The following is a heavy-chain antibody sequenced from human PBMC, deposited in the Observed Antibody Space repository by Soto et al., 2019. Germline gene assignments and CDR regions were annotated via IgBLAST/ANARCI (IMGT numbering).Heavy chain of an antibody. D-gene: IGHD2-15*01. Sequence: ASVKVSCKASGYTFTSYGISWVRQAPGQGLEWMGWISAYNGNTNYAQKLQGRVTMTTDTSTSTAYMELRSLRSDDTAVYYCARAYCSGGSCYRNDAFDIWGQGTMVT. V-gene: IGHV1-18*01. J-gene: IGHJ3*02. CDR1: GYTFTSYG. CDR2: ISAYNGNT. CDR3: ARAYCSGGSCYRNDAFDI.